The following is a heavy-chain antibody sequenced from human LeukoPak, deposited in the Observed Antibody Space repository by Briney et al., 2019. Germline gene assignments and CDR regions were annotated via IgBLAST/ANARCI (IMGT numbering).Heavy chain of an antibody. CDR3: ARYAIAYCGGDCYSPAYYYYGMDV. J-gene: IGHJ6*02. CDR2: IIPIFGTA. D-gene: IGHD2-21*02. V-gene: IGHV1-69*13. CDR1: GGTLSSYA. Sequence: SVKVSCKASGGTLSSYAISWVRQAPGQGLEWMGGIIPIFGTANYAQKFQGRVTITADESTSTAYMELSSLRSEDTAVYYCARYAIAYCGGDCYSPAYYYYGMDVWGQGTTVTVSS.